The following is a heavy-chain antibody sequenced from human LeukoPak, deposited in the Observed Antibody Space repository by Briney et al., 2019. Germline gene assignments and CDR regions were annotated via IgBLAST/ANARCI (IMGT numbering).Heavy chain of an antibody. D-gene: IGHD1-20*01. CDR1: GGSFSGYY. V-gene: IGHV4-34*01. Sequence: SETLSLTCAVYGGSFSGYYWSWIRQPPGKGLEWIGKINHSGSTNYNPSLKSRVTISVDTSKNQFSLKLTSVTAADTAVYYCARHSWGITGTTLYYYYMDVWGKGTTVTISS. CDR2: INHSGST. CDR3: ARHSWGITGTTLYYYYMDV. J-gene: IGHJ6*03.